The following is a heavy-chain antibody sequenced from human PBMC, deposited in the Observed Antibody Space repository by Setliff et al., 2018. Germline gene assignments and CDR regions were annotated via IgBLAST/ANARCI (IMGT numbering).Heavy chain of an antibody. J-gene: IGHJ5*02. D-gene: IGHD3-3*01. Sequence: PGGSLRLSCTASGLSYINDWVSWVRQAPGKGLEWLASKNPHGSEKYYANSVKGRFTISRDNARNSLYLQMNSLRVEDTAVYYCARDVYDFRTGQADPWGQGTLVTVSS. V-gene: IGHV3-7*01. CDR2: KNPHGSEK. CDR1: GLSYINDW. CDR3: ARDVYDFRTGQADP.